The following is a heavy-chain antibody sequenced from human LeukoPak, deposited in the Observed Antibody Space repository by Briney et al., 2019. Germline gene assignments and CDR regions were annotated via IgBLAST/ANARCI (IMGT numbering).Heavy chain of an antibody. Sequence: PGGSLRLSCAASGFTFSSYWMSWVRQAPGKGLEWVSNIKQDGSEKYYVDSVKGRFSISRDNAKSSLDLQMNSLRAEDTAVYYCARAMSTFGGVRNYFDSWGQGTLVTVSS. CDR1: GFTFSSYW. D-gene: IGHD3-16*01. J-gene: IGHJ4*02. CDR3: ARAMSTFGGVRNYFDS. V-gene: IGHV3-7*04. CDR2: IKQDGSEK.